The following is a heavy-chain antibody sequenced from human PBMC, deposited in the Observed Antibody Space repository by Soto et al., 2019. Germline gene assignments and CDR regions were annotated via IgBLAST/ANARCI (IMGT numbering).Heavy chain of an antibody. V-gene: IGHV3-7*03. CDR3: ARCQDNGCASGSPWFEP. CDR2: IKQDGSEK. CDR1: GFTFSSYW. J-gene: IGHJ5*02. Sequence: AGGSLRLTCAASGFTFSSYWMSWVRQAPVKGLEWVANIKQDGSEKSYVDSGKGRFTISRDNDKNSLYLQMNSLRAEDTAVHYYARCQDNGCASGSPWFEPWGQGTLVTVAS. D-gene: IGHD3-10*01.